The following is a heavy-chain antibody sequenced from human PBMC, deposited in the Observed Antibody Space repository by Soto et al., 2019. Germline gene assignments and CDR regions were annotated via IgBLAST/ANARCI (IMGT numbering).Heavy chain of an antibody. D-gene: IGHD6-19*01. CDR2: IYPGDSDT. CDR3: ARDLGQWLVQGAFDI. CDR1: GYSFTSYW. J-gene: IGHJ3*02. V-gene: IGHV5-51*01. Sequence: GESLKISCKGSGYSFTSYWIGWVRQMPGKGLEWMGIIYPGDSDTRYSPSFQGQVTISADKSISTAYLQWSSLKASDTAMYYCARDLGQWLVQGAFDIWGPGTMVTVSS.